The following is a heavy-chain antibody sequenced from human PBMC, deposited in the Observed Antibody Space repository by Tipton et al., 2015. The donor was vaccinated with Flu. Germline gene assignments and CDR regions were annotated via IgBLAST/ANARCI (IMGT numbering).Heavy chain of an antibody. CDR1: GGSISNNRW. V-gene: IGHV4-4*02. J-gene: IGHJ4*02. CDR2: IYHSGST. CDR3: ASGRKFPVFLDD. D-gene: IGHD1-14*01. Sequence: SLRLSCAVSGGSISNNRWWTWVRQPPGKGLEWIGEIYHSGSTNSNPSLKSRVTISVDRSKNQFSLKLTSVTAADTAVYYCASGRKFPVFLDDWGQGTLVTVSS.